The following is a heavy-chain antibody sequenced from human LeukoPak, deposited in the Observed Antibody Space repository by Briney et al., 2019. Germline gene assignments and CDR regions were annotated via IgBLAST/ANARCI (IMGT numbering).Heavy chain of an antibody. V-gene: IGHV3-48*01. Sequence: GGSLRLSCVASGFDFSKYNMNWVRQVPGKGLEWVSCIHESSGDVYYADSVKGRFTISRDNARNSLSLQMSSLRAEDTAVYYCAKLTTPWGQGTLVTVSS. CDR2: IHESSGDV. CDR1: GFDFSKYN. J-gene: IGHJ5*02. CDR3: AKLTTP. D-gene: IGHD4-11*01.